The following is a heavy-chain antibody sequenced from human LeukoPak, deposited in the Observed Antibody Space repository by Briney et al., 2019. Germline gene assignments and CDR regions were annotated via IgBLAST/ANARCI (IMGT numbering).Heavy chain of an antibody. V-gene: IGHV4-59*01. CDR3: ARGADSSGYYSIFYFGY. D-gene: IGHD3-22*01. CDR1: GGSISSYY. Sequence: SETLSLTCTVSGGSISSYYWNWIRQPPGKGLEWIGYIYYSGSTNYNPSLKSRVTISVDTSKIQFSLKLRSVTAADTAVYYCARGADSSGYYSIFYFGYWGQGTLVTVSS. CDR2: IYYSGST. J-gene: IGHJ4*02.